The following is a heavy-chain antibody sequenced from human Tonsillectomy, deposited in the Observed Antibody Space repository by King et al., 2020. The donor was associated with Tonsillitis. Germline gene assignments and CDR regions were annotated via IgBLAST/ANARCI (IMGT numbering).Heavy chain of an antibody. CDR1: GYSFTSYW. J-gene: IGHJ4*02. CDR3: ARLRSEYSSSWYGYYFDY. V-gene: IGHV5-51*01. CDR2: IYPGDSDT. Sequence: VQLVESGAEVKKPGESLKISCKGSGYSFTSYWIGWVRQMPGKGLEWMGIIYPGDSDTRYSPSFQGQVTISADKSISTAYLQWSSLKASDTAMYYCARLRSEYSSSWYGYYFDYWGQGTLVTVSS. D-gene: IGHD6-13*01.